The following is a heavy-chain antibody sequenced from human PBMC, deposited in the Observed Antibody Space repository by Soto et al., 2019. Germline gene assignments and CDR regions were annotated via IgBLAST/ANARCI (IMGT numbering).Heavy chain of an antibody. V-gene: IGHV3-33*01. CDR2: IWYKGKKN. CDR3: VREEAPGETDTPLDY. Sequence: QVQLVESGGGVVQPGKSLRLSCAASGFTFSSYGLHWVRQAPGKGLEWVGVIWYKGKKNYYADSVQGRFTISRDTSHNTLFLQMSSLRVEDTAVYYCVREEAPGETDTPLDYWGQGILVTVSS. CDR1: GFTFSSYG. J-gene: IGHJ4*02. D-gene: IGHD2-21*01.